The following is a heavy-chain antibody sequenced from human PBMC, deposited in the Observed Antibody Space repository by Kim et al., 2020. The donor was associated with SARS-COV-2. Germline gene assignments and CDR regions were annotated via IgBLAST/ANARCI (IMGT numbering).Heavy chain of an antibody. D-gene: IGHD3-3*01. J-gene: IGHJ6*02. CDR3: TTGPDVLRFLEWLLGGDYYGMDV. CDR1: GFTFSNAW. V-gene: IGHV3-15*01. CDR2: IKSKTDGGTT. Sequence: GGSLRLSCAASGFTFSNAWMSWVRQAPGKGLEWVGRIKSKTDGGTTDYAAPVKGRFTISRDDSKNTLYLQMNSLKTEDTAVYYCTTGPDVLRFLEWLLGGDYYGMDVWGQGTTVTVSS.